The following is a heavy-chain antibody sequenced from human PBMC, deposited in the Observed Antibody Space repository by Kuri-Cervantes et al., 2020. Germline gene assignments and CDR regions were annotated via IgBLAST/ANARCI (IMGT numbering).Heavy chain of an antibody. CDR1: GGSISSSSYY. Sequence: GSLRLSCTVSGGSISSSSYYWGWIRQPPGKGLEWIGSIYYSGSTYYNPSLKSRVTISVDTSKNQFSLKLSSVTAADTAVYFCARGGMTMVRGVDRSFQHWGQGTLVTVSS. V-gene: IGHV4-39*01. CDR2: IYYSGST. D-gene: IGHD3-10*01. J-gene: IGHJ1*01. CDR3: ARGGMTMVRGVDRSFQH.